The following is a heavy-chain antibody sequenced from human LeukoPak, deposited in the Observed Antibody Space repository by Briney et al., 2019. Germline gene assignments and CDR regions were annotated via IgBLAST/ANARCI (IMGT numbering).Heavy chain of an antibody. CDR1: GGTFSSYA. J-gene: IGHJ4*02. CDR2: IIPIFGTA. D-gene: IGHD6-25*01. CDR3: VRGAKCSGADCDSTKEYVYYFDY. Sequence: SVKVSCKASGGTFSSYAISWVRQAPGQGLEWMGGIIPIFGTANYAQKFQGRVTITADESTSTAYMEMSSLRSDDTAVYYCVRGAKCSGADCDSTKEYVYYFDYWGQGTLVTVSS. V-gene: IGHV1-69*13.